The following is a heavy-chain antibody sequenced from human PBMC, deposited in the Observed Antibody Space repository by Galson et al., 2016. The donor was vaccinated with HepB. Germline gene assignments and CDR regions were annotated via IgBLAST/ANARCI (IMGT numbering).Heavy chain of an antibody. J-gene: IGHJ4*02. Sequence: SLRLSCAASTFTFGTYAMSWVRQAPGKGLEWVSLLSASGATTHYADSVKGRFTVSRDISKTTLYLQMNSLRAEDTALYYCAKVPYNSAWYAGFDDWGLGTLDTVSS. CDR2: LSASGATT. V-gene: IGHV3-23*01. CDR3: AKVPYNSAWYAGFDD. CDR1: TFTFGTYA. D-gene: IGHD6-19*01.